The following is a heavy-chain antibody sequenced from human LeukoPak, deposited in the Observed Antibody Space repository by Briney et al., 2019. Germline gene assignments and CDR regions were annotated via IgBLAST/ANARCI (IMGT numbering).Heavy chain of an antibody. Sequence: GGSLRLSCAASGFTFSDYYMSWIRQAPGKGLEWVSYISSSGSTIYYADSVRGRFTISRDNGQNSLYLQMSSLRAEDTAVYYCASTGGWLQPLRFFDYWGQGTLITVSS. CDR1: GFTFSDYY. CDR3: ASTGGWLQPLRFFDY. V-gene: IGHV3-11*01. CDR2: ISSSGSTI. J-gene: IGHJ4*02. D-gene: IGHD6-19*01.